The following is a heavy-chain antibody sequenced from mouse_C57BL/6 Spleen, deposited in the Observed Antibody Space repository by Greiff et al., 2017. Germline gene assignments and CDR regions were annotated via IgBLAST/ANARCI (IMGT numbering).Heavy chain of an antibody. J-gene: IGHJ4*01. D-gene: IGHD2-3*01. CDR1: GYTFTSYT. V-gene: IGHV1-4*01. CDR2: INPSSGYT. CDR3: ARWDDGYFGDYAMDY. Sequence: VKLMESGAELARPGASVKMSCKASGYTFTSYTMHWVKQRPGQGLEWIGYINPSSGYTKYNQKFKDKATLTADKSSSTAYMQLSSLTSEDSAVYYCARWDDGYFGDYAMDYWGQGTSVTVSS.